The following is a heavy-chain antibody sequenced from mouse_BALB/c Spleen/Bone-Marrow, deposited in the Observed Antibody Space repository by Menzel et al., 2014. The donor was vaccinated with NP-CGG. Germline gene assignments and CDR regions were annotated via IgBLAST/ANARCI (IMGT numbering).Heavy chain of an antibody. D-gene: IGHD2-12*01. J-gene: IGHJ4*01. CDR3: ARTTYYAMDY. V-gene: IGHV5-17*02. CDR2: ISSGSSTI. Sequence: EVMLVESGGGLVQPGGSRKLSCAASGFTFSSFGMHWVRQAPEKGLGWVAYISSGSSTIYYADTVKGRFTISRDNPKNTLFLQMTSLRSEDTAMYYCARTTYYAMDYWGQGTSVTVSS. CDR1: GFTFSSFG.